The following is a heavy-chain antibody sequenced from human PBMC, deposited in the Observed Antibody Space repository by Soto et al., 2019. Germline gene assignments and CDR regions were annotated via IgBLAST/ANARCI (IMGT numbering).Heavy chain of an antibody. CDR1: GDTLTSYG. Sequence: QLQLVQSGVEVKKPGSSLKVSCQASGDTLTSYGISWVRQAPGQGREWMGWVSPYSGNTNYSPKVQGRVTLTTDTTTSTADMELRSLTADDTAVYYCAAGTFLGPWQYWGQGTLVTVSS. J-gene: IGHJ4*02. D-gene: IGHD3-10*01. CDR2: VSPYSGNT. V-gene: IGHV1-18*01. CDR3: AAGTFLGPWQY.